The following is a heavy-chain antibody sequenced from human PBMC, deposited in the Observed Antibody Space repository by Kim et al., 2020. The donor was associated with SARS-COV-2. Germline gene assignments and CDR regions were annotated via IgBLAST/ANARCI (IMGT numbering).Heavy chain of an antibody. Sequence: GGSLRLSCVASGFMFSDYWMRWVRHSPGKGLEWVADLDKAGTDKHYMESVKGRFTISRDNARNSLFLQMNSLRAEDAALYYCARGGSYSFEYWSQGTLVTVSS. J-gene: IGHJ4*02. CDR3: ARGGSYSFEY. CDR2: LDKAGTDK. CDR1: GFMFSDYW. V-gene: IGHV3-7*01. D-gene: IGHD6-13*01.